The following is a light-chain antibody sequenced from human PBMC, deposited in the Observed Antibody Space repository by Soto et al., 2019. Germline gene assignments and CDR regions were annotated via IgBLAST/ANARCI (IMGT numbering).Light chain of an antibody. CDR3: QQYESYWK. J-gene: IGKJ1*01. Sequence: DIQMTQSPSTLSASVGDRVTITCRASQSISSWLAWYQQKPGKAPKLLIYDASSLDSGVPSRFSGSGSGTEFTLTISSLQPDDFATYYCQQYESYWKFGQGTKV. V-gene: IGKV1-5*01. CDR2: DAS. CDR1: QSISSW.